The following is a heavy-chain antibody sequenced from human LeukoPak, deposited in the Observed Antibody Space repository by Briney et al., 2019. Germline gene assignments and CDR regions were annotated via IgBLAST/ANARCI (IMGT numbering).Heavy chain of an antibody. CDR2: INSDGIST. CDR1: GFSFSNYE. Sequence: GGSLRLSCAASGFSFSNYEMNWVRQAPGKGLVWVSRINSDGISTSYADSVKGRFTISRDNAKNTLYLQMNSLRVEDTAVYYCARGTVSGSSSIDHWGQGTLVTVSS. D-gene: IGHD6-6*01. CDR3: ARGTVSGSSSIDH. J-gene: IGHJ4*02. V-gene: IGHV3-74*01.